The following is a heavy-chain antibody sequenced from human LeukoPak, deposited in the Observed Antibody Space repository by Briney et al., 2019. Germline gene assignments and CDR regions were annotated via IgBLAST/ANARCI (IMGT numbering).Heavy chain of an antibody. CDR2: ISSSGSTI. D-gene: IGHD6-13*01. Sequence: GGSLRLSCAASGFTFSDYYMSWIRQAPGKGLKWVSYISSSGSTIYYADSVKGRFTISKDNAKNSLYLQMNSLRAEDTAVYYCARSPSAAAGTGDYWGQGTLVTVSS. J-gene: IGHJ4*02. CDR3: ARSPSAAAGTGDY. CDR1: GFTFSDYY. V-gene: IGHV3-11*01.